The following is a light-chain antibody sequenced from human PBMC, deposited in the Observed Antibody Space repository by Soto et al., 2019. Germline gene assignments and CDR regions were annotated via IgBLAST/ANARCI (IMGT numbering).Light chain of an antibody. J-gene: IGKJ2*01. Sequence: EIVLTQSPATQSLSPGERATLSCRASQSVSSYLAWYQQKPGQAPRLLIYDASNRATGIPARFSGSGSGTDFNLTISSLEPEDFAVYYCQQRSNWPPYTFGQGTKLEIK. CDR3: QQRSNWPPYT. CDR2: DAS. CDR1: QSVSSY. V-gene: IGKV3-11*01.